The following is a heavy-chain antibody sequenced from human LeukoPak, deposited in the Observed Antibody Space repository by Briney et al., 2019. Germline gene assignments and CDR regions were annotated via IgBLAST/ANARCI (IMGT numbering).Heavy chain of an antibody. V-gene: IGHV3-23*01. CDR2: TGSNGVT. CDR1: GFTFRTYA. Sequence: PGGSLRLSCTGSGFTFRTYAFSWVRQAPGKGLEWVSATGSNGVTYYADSVKGRFTISRDNSKNTLYLQMNSLRAEDTAVYYCARDRLLDYWGQGTLVTVSS. D-gene: IGHD6-25*01. CDR3: ARDRLLDY. J-gene: IGHJ4*02.